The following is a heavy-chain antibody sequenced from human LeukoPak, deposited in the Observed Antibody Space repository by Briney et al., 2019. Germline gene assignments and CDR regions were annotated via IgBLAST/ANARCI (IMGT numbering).Heavy chain of an antibody. CDR2: ISSSGTYV. Sequence: GRSLRLSCAASGFTFSSYCMNWDRHAPRKWLEWVSSISSSGTYVYYADSVKGRFTLSRDNGKNSLYLQMNSLRAEDTAVYYCARGGMGTNSQEYFYYGMDVWGQGTTVTVSS. CDR1: GFTFSSYC. V-gene: IGHV3-21*01. J-gene: IGHJ6*02. CDR3: ARGGMGTNSQEYFYYGMDV. D-gene: IGHD2-2*01.